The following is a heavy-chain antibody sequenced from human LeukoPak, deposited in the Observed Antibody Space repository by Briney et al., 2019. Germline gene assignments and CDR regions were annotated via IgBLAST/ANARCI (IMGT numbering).Heavy chain of an antibody. D-gene: IGHD6-19*01. Sequence: SETLSLTCTVSGGSISSYYWSWIRQPPGKGLEWIGEINHSGSTNYNPSLKSRVTISVDTSKNQFSLKLSSVTAADTAVYYCARAIAVAGQAGIWGQGTLVTVSS. J-gene: IGHJ4*02. CDR1: GGSISSYY. CDR3: ARAIAVAGQAGI. V-gene: IGHV4-34*01. CDR2: INHSGST.